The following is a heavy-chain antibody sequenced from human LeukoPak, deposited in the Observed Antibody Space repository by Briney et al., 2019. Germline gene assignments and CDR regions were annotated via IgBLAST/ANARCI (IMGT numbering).Heavy chain of an antibody. J-gene: IGHJ4*02. CDR2: ISGSGGST. CDR1: GFTFSSYA. V-gene: IGHV3-23*01. CDR3: AKDFQLSGTWPFWSGYPPSPTFDY. D-gene: IGHD3-3*01. Sequence: GGSLRLSCAASGFTFSSYAMSWVRQAPGKGLEWVSAISGSGGSTYYADSVKGRFTISRDNSKNTLYLQMNSLRAEDTAVYYCAKDFQLSGTWPFWSGYPPSPTFDYWGQGTLVTVSS.